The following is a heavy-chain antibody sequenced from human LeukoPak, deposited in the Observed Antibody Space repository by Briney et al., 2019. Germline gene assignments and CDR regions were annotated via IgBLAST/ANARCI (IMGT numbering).Heavy chain of an antibody. CDR1: GDSVSSNSVT. J-gene: IGHJ4*02. Sequence: SQTLSLTCAISGDSVSSNSVTWNWIRQSPSRGLEWLGRTYYRSTWYNDYAGSVKSRITINPDTSKNQFSLQVNSVTPEDTAVYYCARAGAGDGLYDYWGQGTLVTISS. D-gene: IGHD3-16*01. CDR2: TYYRSTWYN. CDR3: ARAGAGDGLYDY. V-gene: IGHV6-1*01.